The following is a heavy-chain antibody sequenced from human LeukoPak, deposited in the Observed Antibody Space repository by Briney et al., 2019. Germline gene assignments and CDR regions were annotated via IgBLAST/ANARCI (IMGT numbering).Heavy chain of an antibody. D-gene: IGHD3-3*01. CDR3: AREMFWSGYYQHDY. CDR1: GYTFTSYD. J-gene: IGHJ4*02. V-gene: IGHV1-8*01. Sequence: ASVKVSCKASGYTFTSYDINWVRQATEQGLEWMGWMNPNSGNTGYAQKFQGRVTMTRNTSISTAYMELSSLRSEDTAVYYCAREMFWSGYYQHDYWGQGTLVTVSS. CDR2: MNPNSGNT.